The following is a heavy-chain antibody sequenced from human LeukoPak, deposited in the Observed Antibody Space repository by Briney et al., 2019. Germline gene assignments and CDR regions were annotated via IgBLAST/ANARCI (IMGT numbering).Heavy chain of an antibody. CDR2: IYYSGST. V-gene: IGHV4-59*01. Sequence: SETLSLTCTVSGGSISSYYWSWIQQPPGKGLEWIGYIYYSGSTNYNPSLKSRVTISVDTSKNQFSLKLSSVTAADTAVYYCARVNCSGGSCYSAPNAFDIWGQGTMVTVSS. J-gene: IGHJ3*02. D-gene: IGHD2-15*01. CDR3: ARVNCSGGSCYSAPNAFDI. CDR1: GGSISSYY.